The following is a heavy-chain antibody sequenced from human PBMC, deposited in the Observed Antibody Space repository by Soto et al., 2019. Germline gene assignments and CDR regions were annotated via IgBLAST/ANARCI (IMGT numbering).Heavy chain of an antibody. D-gene: IGHD1-26*01. CDR2: IKNRANDYAT. J-gene: IGHJ6*02. CDR1: GFSFSDYA. CDR3: TRLSEGAYYHYGMNV. Sequence: EEQVVESGGGLVQPGGSLKLSCAGSGFSFSDYAIHWVRQASGKGLEWVGRIKNRANDYATASAASLKGRFTVSRDDSTNTAYLQMNSLETDDTAVYYCTRLSEGAYYHYGMNVCGQGTTVTVSS. V-gene: IGHV3-73*01.